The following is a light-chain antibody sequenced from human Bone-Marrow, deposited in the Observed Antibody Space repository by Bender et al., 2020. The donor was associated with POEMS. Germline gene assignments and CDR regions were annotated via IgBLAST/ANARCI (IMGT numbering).Light chain of an antibody. V-gene: IGLV1-44*01. CDR1: GSNIGSDT. Sequence: QSVLTQPPSASGTPGQRVTISCSGSGSNIGSDTVNWYHQLPGTAPKLLIYSSHRRPSEVPDRFSGSRSGTSASLAISGLQSEDEADYYCAVWDDSLNGWVFGGGTKLTVL. CDR2: SSH. CDR3: AVWDDSLNGWV. J-gene: IGLJ3*02.